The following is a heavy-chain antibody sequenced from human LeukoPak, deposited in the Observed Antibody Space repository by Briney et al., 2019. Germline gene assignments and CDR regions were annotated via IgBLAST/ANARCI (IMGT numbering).Heavy chain of an antibody. D-gene: IGHD3/OR15-3a*01. CDR3: ARRAGTGGRDYFDY. Sequence: SETLSLTCTVSGGSISSYYWSWIRQPPGGGLEWIGYVYYSGSTNYNPSLKSRVTISVETSKNQFSLNLSSVTAADTGVYYCARRAGTGGRDYFDYWGQGTLVTVSS. CDR2: VYYSGST. CDR1: GGSISSYY. J-gene: IGHJ4*02. V-gene: IGHV4-59*08.